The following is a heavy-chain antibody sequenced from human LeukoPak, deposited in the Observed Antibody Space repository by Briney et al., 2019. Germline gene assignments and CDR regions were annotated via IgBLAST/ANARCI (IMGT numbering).Heavy chain of an antibody. Sequence: GGSLRLSCAASGSTFDDYAMHWVRQAPGKGLEWVSLISGDGGSTYYADSVKGRFTISRDNSKNSLYLQMNSLRTEDTALYYCAKRGSSGSSTTYYFDCWGQGTLVTVSS. V-gene: IGHV3-43*02. CDR2: ISGDGGST. CDR1: GSTFDDYA. D-gene: IGHD1-26*01. J-gene: IGHJ4*02. CDR3: AKRGSSGSSTTYYFDC.